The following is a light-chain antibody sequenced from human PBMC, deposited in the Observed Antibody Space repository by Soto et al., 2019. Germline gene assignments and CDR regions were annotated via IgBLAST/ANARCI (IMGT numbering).Light chain of an antibody. CDR1: KGIINW. CDR2: GAS. CDR3: RRSNTYPST. Sequence: DIPMTQSPSSVSASVGDRVTITCRACKGIINWLAWYQQKPGKAPKLLIYGASTLQSGVPSRFSAIATGTKIKLTNSRLQQEHFTTYYCRRSNTYPSTFDPGTKVDIK. V-gene: IGKV1-12*02. J-gene: IGKJ3*01.